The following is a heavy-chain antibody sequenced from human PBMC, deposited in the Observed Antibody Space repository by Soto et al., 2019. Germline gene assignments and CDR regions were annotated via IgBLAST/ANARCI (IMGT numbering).Heavy chain of an antibody. CDR3: AKEWSYSSGWSHVDY. CDR2: VNPSGGHT. J-gene: IGHJ4*02. CDR1: GDTFTDYY. V-gene: IGHV1-46*01. D-gene: IGHD6-19*01. Sequence: ASVKVSCKASGDTFTDYYIHWVRQAPGQGLEWMGTVNPSGGHTTYAQHFLGRVTMTRDTSTSTLYMELTSLRAEDTAVYYCAKEWSYSSGWSHVDYWGQGTLVTVSS.